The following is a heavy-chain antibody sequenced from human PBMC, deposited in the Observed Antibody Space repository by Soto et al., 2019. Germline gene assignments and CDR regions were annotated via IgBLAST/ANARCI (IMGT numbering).Heavy chain of an antibody. J-gene: IGHJ3*02. V-gene: IGHV1-3*01. CDR2: INAGNGNT. D-gene: IGHD2-21*02. CDR1: GGTFSSYA. Sequence: QVQLVQSGAEVKKPGSSVKVSCKASGGTFSSYAISWVRQAPGQGLEWMGGINAGNGNTKYSQKFQGRVTITRDTSASTAYMELSSLRSEDTAVYYCARDGATAYCGGDCYSGAFDIWGQGTMVTVSS. CDR3: ARDGATAYCGGDCYSGAFDI.